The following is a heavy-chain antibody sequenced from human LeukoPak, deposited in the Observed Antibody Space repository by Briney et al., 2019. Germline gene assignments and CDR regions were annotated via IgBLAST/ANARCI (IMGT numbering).Heavy chain of an antibody. D-gene: IGHD6-6*01. V-gene: IGHV3-30*04. Sequence: PGGSLRLSCAASGFTFRVYAIHWVRQSPGKGLEWVAVTSYDGSHNFYADSVKGRFTISRDNSKNTLYLQMNSLKVEDTAVYYCARGKQFVSDYWGQGTLVTVSS. CDR3: ARGKQFVSDY. CDR1: GFTFRVYA. J-gene: IGHJ4*02. CDR2: TSYDGSHN.